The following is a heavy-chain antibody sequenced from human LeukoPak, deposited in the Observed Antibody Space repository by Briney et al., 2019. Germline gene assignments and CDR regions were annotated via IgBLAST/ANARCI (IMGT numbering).Heavy chain of an antibody. CDR1: GFTFNTYA. J-gene: IGHJ4*02. V-gene: IGHV3-23*01. Sequence: GGSLRLSCAASGFTFNTYAMSWVRQAPGKGLEWVSSMSGSGSSTYYADSVKGRFTISRDNSKNTLYLQMNSLRAEDTAVYYCARDISYGDPGPDYWGQGTLVTVSS. CDR2: MSGSGSST. D-gene: IGHD4-17*01. CDR3: ARDISYGDPGPDY.